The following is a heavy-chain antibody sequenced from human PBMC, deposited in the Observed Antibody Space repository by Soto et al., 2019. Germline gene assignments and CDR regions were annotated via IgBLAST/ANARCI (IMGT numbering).Heavy chain of an antibody. V-gene: IGHV4-34*01. Sequence: QVQLQQWGAGLLKPSETLSLTCGVYGGSFSGYFWSWIRQPPGKGLEWIGEINHSGNTNHNPSLKSRVTMSVDTSKNQFSLKLSSATAADTAVYYCVRGFRNGGFDYWGQGTLVTVSS. J-gene: IGHJ4*02. CDR3: VRGFRNGGFDY. CDR2: INHSGNT. CDR1: GGSFSGYF. D-gene: IGHD3-16*01.